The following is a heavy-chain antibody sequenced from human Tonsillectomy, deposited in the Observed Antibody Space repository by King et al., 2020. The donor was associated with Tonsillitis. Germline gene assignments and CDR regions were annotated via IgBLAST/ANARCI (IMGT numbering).Heavy chain of an antibody. CDR1: GFNRNVYA. Sequence: VQLVESEGGAVRPGRSLRLSCAASGFNRNVYAMHWVRQAPGKAMEWVAVSWSDGSQQQFSDAVKGRSYISRDTSTNTLSLRMSDLRVDDTAVYYCARGSTMGSGVFDPWGQGTLVTVS. CDR2: SWSDGSQQ. J-gene: IGHJ5*02. CDR3: ARGSTMGSGVFDP. V-gene: IGHV3-33*08. D-gene: IGHD2-8*01.